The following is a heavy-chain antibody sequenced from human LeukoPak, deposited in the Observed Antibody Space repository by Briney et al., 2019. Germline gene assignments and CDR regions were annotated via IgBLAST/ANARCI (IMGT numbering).Heavy chain of an antibody. J-gene: IGHJ4*02. D-gene: IGHD3-10*01. V-gene: IGHV3-30*02. CDR2: IRYDGSNK. CDR1: GFTFSSYG. CDR3: AKDLSPAMVRGVFDY. Sequence: GGSLRLSCAASGFTFSSYGMHWVRQAPGKGLEWVAFIRYDGSNKYYADPVKGRFTISRDNSKNTLYLQMNSLRAEGTAVYYCAKDLSPAMVRGVFDYWGQGTLVTVSS.